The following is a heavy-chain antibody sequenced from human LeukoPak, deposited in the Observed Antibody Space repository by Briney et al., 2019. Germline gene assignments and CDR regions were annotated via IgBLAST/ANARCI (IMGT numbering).Heavy chain of an antibody. J-gene: IGHJ3*02. D-gene: IGHD6-19*01. CDR3: ASQHSSGWYKSFDI. Sequence: ASVKVSCKAFGYTFTSNYMHWVRQAPGQGPEWMGVISPSGGSTTYAQKFQGRVTLTRDMSTSTDYMELSSLRSEDTAVYYCASQHSSGWYKSFDIWGQGTMVTVSS. CDR2: ISPSGGST. CDR1: GYTFTSNY. V-gene: IGHV1-46*01.